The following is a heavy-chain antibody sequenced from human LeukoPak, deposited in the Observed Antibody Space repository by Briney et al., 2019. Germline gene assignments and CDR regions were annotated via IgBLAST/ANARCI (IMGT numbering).Heavy chain of an antibody. J-gene: IGHJ2*01. CDR1: GGSISGYY. D-gene: IGHD4-23*01. CDR3: ARSVVTLYWYFDL. V-gene: IGHV4-59*01. CDR2: IYYSGST. Sequence: SETLSLTCTVSGGSISGYYYSWIRQPPGKGLEWIEYIYYSGSTNYNPSLKSRVTISLDTSKNQFSLKLSSVTTADTAVYYCARSVVTLYWYFDLWGRGTLVTVSS.